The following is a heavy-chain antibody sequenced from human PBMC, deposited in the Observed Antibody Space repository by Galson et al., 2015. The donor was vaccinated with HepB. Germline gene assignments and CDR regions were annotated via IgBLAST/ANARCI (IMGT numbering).Heavy chain of an antibody. CDR1: GGTFSSYG. CDR3: ARVGYHFWRGYLNWVDA. D-gene: IGHD3-3*01. CDR2: TIPIFGTA. J-gene: IGHJ5*02. Sequence: SVKVSCKASGGTFSSYGISWVRQAPGQGLEWMGGTIPIFGTANYAQKFQGRFTITADESTSTAYMELSSLRSEDTAVYYCARVGYHFWRGYLNWVDAWGQGTLVNGSA. V-gene: IGHV1-69*13.